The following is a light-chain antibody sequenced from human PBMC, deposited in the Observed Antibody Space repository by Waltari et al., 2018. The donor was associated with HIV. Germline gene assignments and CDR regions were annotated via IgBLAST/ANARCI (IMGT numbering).Light chain of an antibody. J-gene: IGLJ1*01. CDR3: DSHTNTFTRV. CDR2: DVN. CDR1: SSAVGGFDF. Sequence: QSALTQPASVSGSPGQSLTLSCTGTSSAVGGFDFVSWYQQFPGKAPKVVIYDVNNRPSGVSDRFSGSKSGNTASLTISGLQAEDEADYYCDSHTNTFTRVFGTGTRVTVL. V-gene: IGLV2-14*01.